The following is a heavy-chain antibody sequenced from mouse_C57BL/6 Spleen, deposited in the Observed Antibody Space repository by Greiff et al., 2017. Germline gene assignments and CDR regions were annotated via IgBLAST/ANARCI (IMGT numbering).Heavy chain of an antibody. CDR3: ARSARRGDYAMDY. CDR2: FHPYNDDT. CDR1: GYTFTTYP. J-gene: IGHJ4*01. D-gene: IGHD2-12*01. Sequence: VQLQESGAELVKPGASVKMSCKASGYTFTTYPIEWMKQNHGKSLEWIGNFHPYNDDTKYNEKFKGKATLTVEKSSTTVYFELSRLTSDDSAVYYCARSARRGDYAMDYWGQGTSVTVSS. V-gene: IGHV1-47*01.